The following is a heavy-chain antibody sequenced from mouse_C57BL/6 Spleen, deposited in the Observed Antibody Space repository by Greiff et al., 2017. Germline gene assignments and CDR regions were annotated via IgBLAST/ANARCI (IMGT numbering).Heavy chain of an antibody. Sequence: VQLQQSGAELVRPGASVKLSCTASGFNIKDYYMHWVKQRPEPGLEWIGRIDPVDGVTEYAPKFQGKATMTADTSSNTAYLQLSSLTSEDTAVYYCNTKNWDVSFAYWGQGTLVTVSA. D-gene: IGHD4-1*01. CDR1: GFNIKDYY. CDR3: NTKNWDVSFAY. CDR2: IDPVDGVT. V-gene: IGHV14-1*01. J-gene: IGHJ3*01.